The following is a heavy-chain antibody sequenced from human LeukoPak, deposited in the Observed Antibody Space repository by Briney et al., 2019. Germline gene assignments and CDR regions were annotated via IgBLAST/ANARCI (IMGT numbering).Heavy chain of an antibody. V-gene: IGHV4-39*01. CDR2: TYYSGST. Sequence: SETLSLTCAVSGGSISSSSYYWGWIRQPPGKGLEWIGSTYYSGSTYYNPPLKSRVTISVDTSKNQFSLKLSSVTAADTAVYYCARLGSSKLELRFFDYWGQGTLVTVSS. CDR3: ARLGSSKLELRFFDY. J-gene: IGHJ4*02. D-gene: IGHD1-7*01. CDR1: GGSISSSSYY.